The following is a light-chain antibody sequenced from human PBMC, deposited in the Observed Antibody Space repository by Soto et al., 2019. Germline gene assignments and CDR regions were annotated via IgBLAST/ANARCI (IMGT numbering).Light chain of an antibody. Sequence: IHMTQSPSSLSASVGDRVTTTCRASQRITTYLNWYQQKPGKAPKLLISTAATLQGGVPSRFSGSGSGTDFTLTITTLQPEDFATYFCQQSYRTPYTFGQGTKLEIK. V-gene: IGKV1-39*01. CDR2: TAA. J-gene: IGKJ2*01. CDR3: QQSYRTPYT. CDR1: QRITTY.